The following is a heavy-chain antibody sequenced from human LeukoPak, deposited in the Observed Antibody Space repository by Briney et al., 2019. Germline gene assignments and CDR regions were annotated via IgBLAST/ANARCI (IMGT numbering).Heavy chain of an antibody. CDR1: GGSVSSYY. D-gene: IGHD5-12*01. V-gene: IGHV3-7*01. CDR3: ARGPSGYHNT. CDR2: IKQDGSEK. J-gene: IGHJ4*02. Sequence: ETLSLTCTVSGGSVSSYYWSWIRQPPGKGLEWVANIKQDGSEKYYVDSVKGRFTISRDNAKNSLYLQMNSLRAEDTAVYYCARGPSGYHNTGGQGTLVTVSS.